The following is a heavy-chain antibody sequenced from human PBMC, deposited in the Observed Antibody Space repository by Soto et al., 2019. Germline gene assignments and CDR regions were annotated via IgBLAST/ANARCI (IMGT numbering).Heavy chain of an antibody. V-gene: IGHV3-64*01. CDR1: GFIFNNYA. CDR3: ARAYVGDY. Sequence: EVQLVESGGGLVQPGGSLRLSCVASGFIFNNYAMHWVRQAPGKGLEYVSAISSNGGSTYYANSVKGRFTISRDNSKNTVYLQMGSLRTEDMAVYYCARAYVGDYWGQGTLVIVSS. D-gene: IGHD1-26*01. CDR2: ISSNGGST. J-gene: IGHJ4*02.